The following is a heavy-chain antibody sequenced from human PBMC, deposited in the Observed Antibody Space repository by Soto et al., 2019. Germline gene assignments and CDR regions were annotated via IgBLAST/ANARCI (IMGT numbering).Heavy chain of an antibody. CDR1: GYTFTGYY. CDR2: INPKNGDT. D-gene: IGHD1-26*01. CDR3: ARSSGGYSYNGMDV. Sequence: ASVKVSCKASGYTFTGYYIHWVRQAPGQGLEWMGWINPKNGDTKYAQKFQGRVTVTRDTSISAAYMELSRLRADDTAVYYCARSSGGYSYNGMDVWGQRTTVTAP. J-gene: IGHJ6*02. V-gene: IGHV1-2*02.